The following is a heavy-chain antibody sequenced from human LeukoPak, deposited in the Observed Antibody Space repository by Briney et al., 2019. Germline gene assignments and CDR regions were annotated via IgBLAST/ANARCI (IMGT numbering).Heavy chain of an antibody. V-gene: IGHV1-8*01. CDR2: MNPNSGNT. J-gene: IGHJ4*02. D-gene: IGHD3-3*01. Sequence: MNPNSGNTGYAQKFQGRVTMTRNTSISTAYMELSSLRSEDTAVYYCARVFRRGVVIPGFGYWGQGTLVTVSS. CDR3: ARVFRRGVVIPGFGY.